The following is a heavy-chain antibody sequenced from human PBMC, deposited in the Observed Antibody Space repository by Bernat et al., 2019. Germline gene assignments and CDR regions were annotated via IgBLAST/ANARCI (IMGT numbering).Heavy chain of an antibody. Sequence: QVQLQQWGAGLLKPSETLSLTCAVYGGSFSGYYWSWIRQPPGKGLEWIGEINHSGSTNYNPSLKSRVTISVDTSKNQFSLKLSSVTAADTAVYYCARASEEWLFNYYYYYMDVWGKGTPVTVSS. CDR1: GGSFSGYY. CDR2: INHSGST. CDR3: ARASEEWLFNYYYYYMDV. V-gene: IGHV4-34*01. D-gene: IGHD3-3*01. J-gene: IGHJ6*03.